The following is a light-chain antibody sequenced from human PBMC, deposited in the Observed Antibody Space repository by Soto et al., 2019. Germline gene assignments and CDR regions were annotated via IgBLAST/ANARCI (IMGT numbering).Light chain of an antibody. CDR1: QGIRSY. Sequence: TQSPASFSASTGDRVTITCRASQGIRSYLDWYQQKPGQAPKFLIYGVSSRATGIPARFSGSGSGTDFTLTISSLEPEDFEVYYCQQRLSWPITFGQGTRLEIK. J-gene: IGKJ5*01. CDR2: GVS. CDR3: QQRLSWPIT. V-gene: IGKV3D-11*01.